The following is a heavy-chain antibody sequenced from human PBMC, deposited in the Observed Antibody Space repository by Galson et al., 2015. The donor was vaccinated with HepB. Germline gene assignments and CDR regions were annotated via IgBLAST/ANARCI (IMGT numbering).Heavy chain of an antibody. D-gene: IGHD6-6*01. CDR1: GCTFSSHI. Sequence: LGVSGPDYGCTFSSHIRNGARQAPGKGLEGVSSISSSSSYIYYADSVKGRFTISRDNAKNSLYLQMNSLRAEDTAVYYCARGFIAALNDYWGQGTLVTVSS. V-gene: IGHV3-21*06. CDR2: ISSSSSYI. CDR3: ARGFIAALNDY. J-gene: IGHJ4*02.